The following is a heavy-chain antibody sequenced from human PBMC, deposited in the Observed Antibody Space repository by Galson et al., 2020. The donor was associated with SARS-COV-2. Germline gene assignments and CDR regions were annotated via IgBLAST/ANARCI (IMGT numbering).Heavy chain of an antibody. CDR1: GFTFSSYA. J-gene: IGHJ4*02. CDR3: ARDLVVVAATPLDY. Sequence: GESLKISCAASGFTFSSYAMHWVRQAPGKGLEWVAVISYDGSNKYYADSVKGRFTISRDNSKNTLYLQMNSLRAEDTAVYYCARDLVVVAATPLDYWGQGTLVTVSS. D-gene: IGHD2-15*01. V-gene: IGHV3-30-3*01. CDR2: ISYDGSNK.